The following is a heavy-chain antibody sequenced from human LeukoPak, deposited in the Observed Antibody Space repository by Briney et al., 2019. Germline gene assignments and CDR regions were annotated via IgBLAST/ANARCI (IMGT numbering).Heavy chain of an antibody. CDR2: ISADGSVT. V-gene: IGHV3-74*01. Sequence: GSLRPSFAEPGINFRRELKPWVRQTSGKGPVGVSCISADGSVTRYADSVKGRFTISRDNTKSTLYLQMHSLRAEDTAVYYCATAGGDGSRMGFDPWGQGTLVTVSS. J-gene: IGHJ5*02. CDR3: ATAGGDGSRMGFDP. D-gene: IGHD2-15*01. CDR1: GINFRREL.